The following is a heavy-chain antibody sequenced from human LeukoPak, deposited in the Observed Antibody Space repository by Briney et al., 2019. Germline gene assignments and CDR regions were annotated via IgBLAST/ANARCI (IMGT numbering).Heavy chain of an antibody. D-gene: IGHD4-17*01. CDR2: INSDGSST. CDR3: AKSRTVTTLPDY. CDR1: GFTFSSYW. J-gene: IGHJ4*02. Sequence: PGGSLRLSCAASGFTFSSYWMHWVRQAPGKGLVWVSRINSDGSSTSYADSVKGRFTISRDNAKNTLYLQMNSLRAEDTAVYYCAKSRTVTTLPDYWGQGTLVTVSS. V-gene: IGHV3-74*01.